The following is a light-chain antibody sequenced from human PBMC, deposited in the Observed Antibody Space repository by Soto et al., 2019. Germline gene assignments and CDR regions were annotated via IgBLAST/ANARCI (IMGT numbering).Light chain of an antibody. CDR1: QRVSSN. J-gene: IGKJ1*01. CDR3: QQYDNWRNT. CDR2: GAS. Sequence: IVMTQSPATLSLSPGERATLSCSASQRVSSNVAWYQQKPGQAPRLLLHGASARATGVPARFSGSGSGTQFTLTISSLQSEDFAVYYCQQYDNWRNTFGQGTRLDIK. V-gene: IGKV3-15*01.